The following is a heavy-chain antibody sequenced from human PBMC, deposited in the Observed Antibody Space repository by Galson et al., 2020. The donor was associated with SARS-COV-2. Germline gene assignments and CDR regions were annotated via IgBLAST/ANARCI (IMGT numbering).Heavy chain of an antibody. J-gene: IGHJ5*02. D-gene: IGHD3-9*01. V-gene: IGHV4-39*07. Sequence: ASETLSLTCTVSGDSSSRSDYYWGWIRQSPGKGLEWIGSIFYSGSTYFNPSLKSRVTISVDTSKNQFSLKLSSVTAADTAVYYCARVNIFTGYPQTNWFDPWGQGTLVTVSS. CDR3: ARVNIFTGYPQTNWFDP. CDR2: IFYSGST. CDR1: GDSSSRSDYY.